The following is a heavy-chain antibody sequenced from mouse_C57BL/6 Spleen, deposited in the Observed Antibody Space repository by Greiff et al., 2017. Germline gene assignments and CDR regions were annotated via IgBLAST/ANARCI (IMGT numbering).Heavy chain of an antibody. CDR3: ARLVTTGGVDY. V-gene: IGHV1-82*01. CDR2: IYPGDGDT. CDR1: GYAFSSSW. J-gene: IGHJ2*01. Sequence: VQLQQSGPELVKPGASVKISCKASGYAFSSSWMNWVKQRPGKGLEWIGRIYPGDGDTNYNGKFKGKATLTADKSSSTAYMQLSSLTSEDSAVYFCARLVTTGGVDYWGQGTTLTVSS. D-gene: IGHD2-2*01.